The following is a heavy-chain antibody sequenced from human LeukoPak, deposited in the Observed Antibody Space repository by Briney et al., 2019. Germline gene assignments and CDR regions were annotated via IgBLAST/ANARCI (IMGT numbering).Heavy chain of an antibody. CDR2: ISSSGSTI. CDR1: GFTFSSYE. CDR3: ARGLAGDRNFDD. Sequence: GGSLRLSCAASGFTFSSYEMNWVRQAPGKGVEWVSYISSSGSTIYYADSVKGRFTISRDNAKKSLYLQMNSLRAEDTAVYYCARGLAGDRNFDDWGQGTLVTVYS. D-gene: IGHD3-16*01. J-gene: IGHJ4*02. V-gene: IGHV3-48*03.